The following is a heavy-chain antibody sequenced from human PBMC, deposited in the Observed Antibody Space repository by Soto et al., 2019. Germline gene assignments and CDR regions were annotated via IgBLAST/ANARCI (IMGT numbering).Heavy chain of an antibody. CDR3: ARDGADTYLPDY. V-gene: IGHV3-33*01. Sequence: QVQLVESGGGVVQPGRSLRLSCAASGFTFINYGFHWIRQAPGRGLEWVGVVWYYGTNINYEDSVKGRFTISRDNSKRPLYLQMNSLRVEDTAVYYCARDGADTYLPDYWGPGTLVTVSS. D-gene: IGHD6-19*01. J-gene: IGHJ4*02. CDR1: GFTFINYG. CDR2: VWYYGTNI.